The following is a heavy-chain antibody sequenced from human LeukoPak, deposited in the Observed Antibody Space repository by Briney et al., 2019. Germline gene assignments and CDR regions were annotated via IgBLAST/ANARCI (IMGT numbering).Heavy chain of an antibody. J-gene: IGHJ4*02. V-gene: IGHV5-51*01. CDR3: ARRGLGQSPDY. CDR2: IYPGDSDT. CDR1: GYTFTNYW. D-gene: IGHD3-16*01. Sequence: GESLKISCKGSGYTFTNYWIGWVRQMPGKGLEWMGVIYPGDSDTRYSPSFQGQVAISADMSISTAYLQWSSLKASDTAMYYCARRGLGQSPDYWGQGTLVTVSS.